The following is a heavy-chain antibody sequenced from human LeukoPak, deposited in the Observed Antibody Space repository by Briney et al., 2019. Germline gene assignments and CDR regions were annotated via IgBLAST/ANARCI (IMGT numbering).Heavy chain of an antibody. Sequence: GGSLRLSCAVSGLTFSSYSMNWVRQAPGKGLEWLSYITSSGGTTYYADSVKGRFTTSRDNAKNSLYLQMNSLRVEDTAVYYCTRGFDVSDYWGQGTVVTVSA. CDR1: GLTFSSYS. D-gene: IGHD3-10*02. V-gene: IGHV3-48*04. CDR3: TRGFDVSDY. CDR2: ITSSGGTT. J-gene: IGHJ4*02.